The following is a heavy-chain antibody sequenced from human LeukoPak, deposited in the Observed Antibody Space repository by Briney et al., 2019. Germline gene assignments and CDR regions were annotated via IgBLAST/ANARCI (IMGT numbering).Heavy chain of an antibody. CDR1: GFTFSSYW. CDR3: ARDRCSSTSCYLPLDI. J-gene: IGHJ3*02. V-gene: IGHV3-74*01. D-gene: IGHD2-2*01. Sequence: PGGSLRLSCAASGFTFSSYWMHWVRQAPGKGLVWVSRINTDGSSTSYADSVKGRFTISRDNAKNSLYLQMNSLRAEDTALYHCARDRCSSTSCYLPLDIWGQGTMVTVSS. CDR2: INTDGSST.